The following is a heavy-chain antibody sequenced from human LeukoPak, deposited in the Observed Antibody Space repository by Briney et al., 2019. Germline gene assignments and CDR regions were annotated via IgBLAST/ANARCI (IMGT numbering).Heavy chain of an antibody. CDR3: ARGRRRYCSGGSCYPNWFDP. D-gene: IGHD2-15*01. CDR2: INHSGST. Sequence: SETLSLTCAVYGESFSDYYWTWIRQPPGKGLEWIGEINHSGSTNYNPSLKSRVTISVDTSKNQFSLKLSSVTAADTAVYYCARGRRRYCSGGSCYPNWFDPWGQGTLVTVSS. J-gene: IGHJ5*02. V-gene: IGHV4-34*01. CDR1: GESFSDYY.